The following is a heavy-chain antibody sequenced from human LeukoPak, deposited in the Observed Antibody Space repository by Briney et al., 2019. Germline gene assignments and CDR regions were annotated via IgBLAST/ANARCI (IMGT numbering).Heavy chain of an antibody. Sequence: KPSETLSLTCSVSGGSVSNYYWSWIRQPPGKVLEWIGYVYYTGSTNYNPSLKGRVTMFEDKSKNQFSLRLYSVTVADTAVYYCARHFAYSSSSYFDYWGQGSLVTVSS. CDR1: GGSVSNYY. D-gene: IGHD6-6*01. V-gene: IGHV4-59*08. CDR2: VYYTGST. J-gene: IGHJ4*02. CDR3: ARHFAYSSSSYFDY.